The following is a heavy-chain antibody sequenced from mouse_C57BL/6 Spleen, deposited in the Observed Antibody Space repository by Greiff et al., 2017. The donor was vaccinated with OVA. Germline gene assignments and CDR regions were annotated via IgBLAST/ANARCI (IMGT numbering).Heavy chain of an antibody. CDR1: GYTFTSYW. D-gene: IGHD2-4*01. J-gene: IGHJ4*01. Sequence: QVQLQQPGAELVMPGASVKLSCKASGYTFTSYWMHWVKQRPGQGLEWIGEIDPSDSYTNYNQKFKGKSTLTVDKSSSTAYMQLSSLTSEDSAAYYCAKSNDYGYAMDYWGQGTSVTVSS. CDR2: IDPSDSYT. CDR3: AKSNDYGYAMDY. V-gene: IGHV1-69*01.